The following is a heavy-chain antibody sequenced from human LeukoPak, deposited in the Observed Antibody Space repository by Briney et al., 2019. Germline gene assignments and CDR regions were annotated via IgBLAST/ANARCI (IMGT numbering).Heavy chain of an antibody. Sequence: GGSLRLSCAASGFTFSSYGMHWVRQAPGKGLEWVAFIRYDGSNKYYADSVKGRFTISRDNSKNTLYLQMNSLGAEDTAVYYCARRSSGPLYYYYYYMDVWGKGTTVTVSS. CDR1: GFTFSSYG. V-gene: IGHV3-30*02. CDR3: ARRSSGPLYYYYYYMDV. CDR2: IRYDGSNK. D-gene: IGHD3-22*01. J-gene: IGHJ6*03.